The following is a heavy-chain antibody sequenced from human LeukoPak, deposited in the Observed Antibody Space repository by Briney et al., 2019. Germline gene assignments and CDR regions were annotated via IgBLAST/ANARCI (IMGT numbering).Heavy chain of an antibody. CDR1: GFTFGDYA. CDR3: TRAIPFDAFDI. V-gene: IGHV3-49*04. Sequence: QSGGSPRLSCTASGFTFGDYAMSWVRQAPGKGLEWVGFIRSKAYGGTTEYAASVKGRFTISRDDSKSIAYLQMNSLKTEDTAVYYCTRAIPFDAFDIWGQGTMVTVSS. J-gene: IGHJ3*02. CDR2: IRSKAYGGTT.